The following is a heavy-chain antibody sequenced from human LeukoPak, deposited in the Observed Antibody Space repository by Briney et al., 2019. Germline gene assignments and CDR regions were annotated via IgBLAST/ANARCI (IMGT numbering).Heavy chain of an antibody. V-gene: IGHV3-30*02. D-gene: IGHD3-22*01. Sequence: GGSLRLSCAASGFTFSSYGMHWVRQAPGKGLEWVAFIRYDGSNKYYADSVKGRFTISRDNSKNTLYLQMNSLRAEDTAVYYYAKEKYYYDSSGYPPAGSWGQGTLVTVSS. CDR2: IRYDGSNK. CDR3: AKEKYYYDSSGYPPAGS. CDR1: GFTFSSYG. J-gene: IGHJ5*02.